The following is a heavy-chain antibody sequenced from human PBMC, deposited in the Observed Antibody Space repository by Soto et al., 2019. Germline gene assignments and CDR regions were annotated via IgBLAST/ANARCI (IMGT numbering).Heavy chain of an antibody. Sequence: QVHLVESGGGVVQPGRSLRLSCAASGFTFSSFGIHWVRQAPGKGLEWVAIIWYDRGRKYYADSVKGRFTISRDDSKNTVYLQMNSLRAEDTAVYHCARNGGYYYFDYWGPGTVVTVSS. J-gene: IGHJ4*02. CDR1: GFTFSSFG. V-gene: IGHV3-33*01. CDR2: IWYDRGRK. CDR3: ARNGGYYYFDY. D-gene: IGHD5-12*01.